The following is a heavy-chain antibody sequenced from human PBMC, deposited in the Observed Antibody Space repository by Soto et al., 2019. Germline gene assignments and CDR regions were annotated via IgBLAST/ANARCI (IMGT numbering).Heavy chain of an antibody. V-gene: IGHV3-7*01. D-gene: IGHD2-21*02. CDR1: GFTFSNSW. J-gene: IGHJ6*03. CDR2: MNPDGSTK. CDR3: ARHCHYCIDV. Sequence: EAQLVESGGGLVQPGGSLRLSCAASGFTFSNSWMTWVRQTPGKGLEWVANMNPDGSTKNYVDSVKGRFTISRDTAQNSLYLQMNSLRAEDTAVFYCARHCHYCIDVWGRGTTVTFSS.